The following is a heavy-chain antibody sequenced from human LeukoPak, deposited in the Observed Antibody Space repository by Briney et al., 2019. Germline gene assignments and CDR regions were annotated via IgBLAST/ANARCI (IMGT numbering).Heavy chain of an antibody. D-gene: IGHD4-23*01. CDR1: GFTFSDYY. J-gene: IGHJ2*01. CDR3: ARVYTVVTPPGYFDL. V-gene: IGHV3-11*01. CDR2: ISSSGSTI. Sequence: PGGSLRLSCAASGFTFSDYYMSWIRQAPGKGLEWVSYISSSGSTIYYADSVKGRFTISRDNAKNSLYLQMNSLRAEDTAVYYCARVYTVVTPPGYFDLWGRGTLVTVSS.